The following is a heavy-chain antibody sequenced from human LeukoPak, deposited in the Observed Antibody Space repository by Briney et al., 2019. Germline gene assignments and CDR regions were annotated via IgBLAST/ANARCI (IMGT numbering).Heavy chain of an antibody. V-gene: IGHV4-39*07. CDR1: GGSVSSSNYN. CDR2: IYYSGST. Sequence: SETLSLTCTVSGGSVSSSNYNWGWIRQPPGKGLEWIGSIYYSGSTYYNPSLKSRVTISVDTSKNQFSLKLSSVTAADTAVYYCARLLHYYDSSGYYYYFDYWGQGTLVTVSS. D-gene: IGHD3-22*01. CDR3: ARLLHYYDSSGYYYYFDY. J-gene: IGHJ4*02.